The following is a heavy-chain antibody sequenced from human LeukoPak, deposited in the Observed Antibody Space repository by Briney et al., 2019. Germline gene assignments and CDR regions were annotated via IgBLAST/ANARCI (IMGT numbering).Heavy chain of an antibody. CDR2: IYYRGST. J-gene: IGHJ4*02. V-gene: IGHV4-39*01. CDR1: GGSISNYY. CDR3: ARHEYYFDY. Sequence: SETLSLTCSVSGGSISNYYWGWIRQPPGKGLEWIGSIYYRGSTYYNPSLKSRVTISVDTSKKQFSLKLSSVTAADTAVYYCARHEYYFDYWGQGTLVTVSS.